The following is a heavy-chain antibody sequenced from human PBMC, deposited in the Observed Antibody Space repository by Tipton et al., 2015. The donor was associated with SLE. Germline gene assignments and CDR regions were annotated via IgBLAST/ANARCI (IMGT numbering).Heavy chain of an antibody. V-gene: IGHV3-23*01. D-gene: IGHD3-22*01. CDR1: GFTFSSYA. CDR2: ISGSGGST. J-gene: IGHJ3*02. CDR3: ASRYYDESFDI. Sequence: SLRLSCAASGFTFSSYAMSWVRQAPGKGLEWVSGISGSGGSTYYADSVKGRFTISRDNAKNSLYLQMNSLRAEDTAVYYCASRYYDESFDIWGQGTMVTVSS.